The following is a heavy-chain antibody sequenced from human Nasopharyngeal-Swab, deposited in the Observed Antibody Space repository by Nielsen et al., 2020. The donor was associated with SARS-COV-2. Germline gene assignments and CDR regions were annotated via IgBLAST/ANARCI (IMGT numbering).Heavy chain of an antibody. V-gene: IGHV3-13*04. Sequence: GESLKISCAASGFTFSSYDMHWVRQATGKGLEWVSAIGTAGDTYYPGSVKGRFTISRDNAKNSLYLQMNSLRAEDTALYYCAKGQGSLYYDILTGYPYWGQGTLVTVSS. CDR3: AKGQGSLYYDILTGYPY. CDR1: GFTFSSYD. J-gene: IGHJ4*02. CDR2: IGTAGDT. D-gene: IGHD3-9*01.